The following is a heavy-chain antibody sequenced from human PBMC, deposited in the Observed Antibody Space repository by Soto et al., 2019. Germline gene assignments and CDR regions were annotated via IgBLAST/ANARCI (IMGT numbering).Heavy chain of an antibody. J-gene: IGHJ5*02. D-gene: IGHD6-13*01. V-gene: IGHV4-4*07. CDR2: IYTSGST. Sequence: SETLSLTCTVSGGSISSYYWSWIRQPAGKGLEWIGRIYTSGSTNYNPSLKSRVTMSVDTSKNQFSLKLSSVTAADTAVYYCARDRTYSSSWYGVWFDPWGQGTLVTVSS. CDR1: GGSISSYY. CDR3: ARDRTYSSSWYGVWFDP.